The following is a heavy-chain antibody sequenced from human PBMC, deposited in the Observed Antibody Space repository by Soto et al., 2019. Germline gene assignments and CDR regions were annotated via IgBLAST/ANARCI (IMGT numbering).Heavy chain of an antibody. CDR2: IYYSGST. Sequence: SETLSLTCTVSGGSISSGDYYWSWIRQPPGKGLEWIGYIYYSGSTYYNPSLKSRVTISVDTSKNQFSLKLSSVTAADTAVYYCARLRRYSYGPPSTFDYWGQGTLVTVSS. CDR1: GGSISSGDYY. V-gene: IGHV4-30-4*01. D-gene: IGHD5-18*01. CDR3: ARLRRYSYGPPSTFDY. J-gene: IGHJ4*02.